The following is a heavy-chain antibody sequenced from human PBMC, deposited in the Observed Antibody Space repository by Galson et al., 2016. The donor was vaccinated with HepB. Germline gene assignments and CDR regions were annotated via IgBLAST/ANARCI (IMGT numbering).Heavy chain of an antibody. CDR3: ARSSQWELLPFIDY. V-gene: IGHV3-23*01. Sequence: SLRLSCAVSGFTFSSYAMSWVRQAPGKGLEWVSSISGSGGSTYRAGSVKDRFTISRDNSKNTLYLQMNSLRAEETAVYYCARSSQWELLPFIDYWGQGTLVTVSS. J-gene: IGHJ4*02. CDR2: ISGSGGST. D-gene: IGHD1-26*01. CDR1: GFTFSSYA.